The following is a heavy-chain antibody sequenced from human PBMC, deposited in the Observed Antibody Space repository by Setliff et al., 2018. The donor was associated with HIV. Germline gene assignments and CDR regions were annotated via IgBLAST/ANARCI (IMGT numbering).Heavy chain of an antibody. CDR1: GDSVSSNTAA. Sequence: SQTLSLTCAISGDSVSSNTAAWNWIRQSPSRGLEWLGRTYYRSKWSNDYAVPVKSRITINPDTSKNQFSLQPNSVTPEDTAVYFCARGGGWDYNYYMDVWDKGTTVTVSS. V-gene: IGHV6-1*01. J-gene: IGHJ6*03. CDR2: TYYRSKWSN. D-gene: IGHD6-19*01. CDR3: ARGGGWDYNYYMDV.